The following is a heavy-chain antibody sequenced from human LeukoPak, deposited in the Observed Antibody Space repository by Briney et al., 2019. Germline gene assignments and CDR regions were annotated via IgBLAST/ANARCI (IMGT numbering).Heavy chain of an antibody. Sequence: ASVKVSCKASGYTFTSYYMQWVRQAPGQGLXXXXXXXPSGGSTSYAQKFQGRVTMTRDTSTSTVYMELSSLRSEDTAVYYCARDSPRITMVRGALPGYWGQGTLVTVSS. V-gene: IGHV1-46*01. CDR2: XXPSGGST. J-gene: IGHJ4*02. CDR1: GYTFTSYY. CDR3: ARDSPRITMVRGALPGY. D-gene: IGHD3-10*01.